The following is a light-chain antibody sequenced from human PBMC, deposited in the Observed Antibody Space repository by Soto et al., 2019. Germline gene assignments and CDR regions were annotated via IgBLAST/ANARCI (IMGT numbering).Light chain of an antibody. J-gene: IGKJ1*01. V-gene: IGKV3D-11*03. CDR2: LAS. CDR3: HQRQSWPRT. Sequence: EIVLTQSPATLSSFPGDRVTLSCRSNQAVNTRLAWYQHKPGQAPRLLIYLASNRAAGVPARFSGSGSGTDFTLTISDVEPEDFAVYYCHQRQSWPRTFGQGTKVDI. CDR1: QAVNTR.